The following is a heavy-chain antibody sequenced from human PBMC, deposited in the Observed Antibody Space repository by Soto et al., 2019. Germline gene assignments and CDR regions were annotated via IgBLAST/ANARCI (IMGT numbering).Heavy chain of an antibody. CDR3: AKDASAPDMVRGVPFDY. CDR2: ISGSGGST. Sequence: PWGSLKLSFAAAGFTFSSYAMSWVRQAPGKGLEWVSAISGSGGSTYYADSVKGLFTISRDNSKNTLYLQMNSLRAEDTAVYYCAKDASAPDMVRGVPFDYWGQGTLVTVSS. V-gene: IGHV3-23*01. D-gene: IGHD3-10*01. J-gene: IGHJ4*02. CDR1: GFTFSSYA.